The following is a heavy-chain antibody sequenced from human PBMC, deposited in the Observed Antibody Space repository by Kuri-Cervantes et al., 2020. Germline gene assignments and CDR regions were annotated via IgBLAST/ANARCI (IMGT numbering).Heavy chain of an antibody. J-gene: IGHJ3*02. CDR2: INPSGGST. Sequence: ASVKVSCKASGYTFTSYYMHWVRQAPGQGLEWMGIINPSGGSTSYAQKFQGRVTITADESTSTAYMELSSLRSEDTAVYYCASPPYGDYEVGAFDIWGQGTMVTVS. CDR3: ASPPYGDYEVGAFDI. D-gene: IGHD4-17*01. CDR1: GYTFTSYY. V-gene: IGHV1-46*01.